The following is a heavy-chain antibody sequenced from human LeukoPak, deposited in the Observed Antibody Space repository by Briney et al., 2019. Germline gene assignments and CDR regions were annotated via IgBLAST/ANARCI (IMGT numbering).Heavy chain of an antibody. V-gene: IGHV1-18*01. CDR2: ISTYNGNT. Sequence: WASVKVSCKASGYTFTGYGITWVRLAPGQGLEWVGWISTYNGNTNYAQKVQGRVTLTTDTSTSTAYMELRSLTSDDTAVYYCARDLCSSGNCYFDYWGQGTLVSVSS. CDR1: GYTFTGYG. CDR3: ARDLCSSGNCYFDY. J-gene: IGHJ4*02. D-gene: IGHD2-15*01.